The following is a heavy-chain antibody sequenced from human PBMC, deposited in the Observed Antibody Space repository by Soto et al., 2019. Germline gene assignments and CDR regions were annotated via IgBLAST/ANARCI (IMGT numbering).Heavy chain of an antibody. Sequence: PSETLSLTCTVSGGSISSYYWSWIRQPAGKGLEWIGRIYTSGSTNYNPSLKSRVTISVDKSKNQFSLKLSSVTAADTAVYYCARDRGGRSYYYGMDVWGQGTTVTVSS. D-gene: IGHD3-3*01. CDR1: GGSISSYY. CDR2: IYTSGST. J-gene: IGHJ6*02. CDR3: ARDRGGRSYYYGMDV. V-gene: IGHV4-4*07.